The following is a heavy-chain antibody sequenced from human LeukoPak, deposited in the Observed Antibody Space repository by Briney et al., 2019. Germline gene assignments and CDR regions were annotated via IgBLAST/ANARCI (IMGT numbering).Heavy chain of an antibody. D-gene: IGHD3-22*01. Sequence: QPGGSLRLSCAASGFTFSTYAMSWFRQAPGKGLEWVSLIGGSDGRTRYADSVKGRFTISRDNSKNTLYLEMNSLRAEDTAVYYCAKDSSSYDWGYMDVWGKGTTVTISS. J-gene: IGHJ6*03. CDR1: GFTFSTYA. CDR2: IGGSDGRT. V-gene: IGHV3-23*01. CDR3: AKDSSSYDWGYMDV.